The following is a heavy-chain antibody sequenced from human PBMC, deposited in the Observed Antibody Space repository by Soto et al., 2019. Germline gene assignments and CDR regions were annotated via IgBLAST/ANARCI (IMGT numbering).Heavy chain of an antibody. D-gene: IGHD3-9*01. CDR3: ARSVLRYFDWLLYPFDY. V-gene: IGHV4-39*01. CDR2: IYYSGST. J-gene: IGHJ4*02. CDR1: GGSISSSSYY. Sequence: SETLSLTCTVSGGSISSSSYYWGWIRQPPGKGLGWIGSIYYSGSTYYNPSLKSRVTISVDTSKNQFSLKLSSVTAADTAVYYCARSVLRYFDWLLYPFDYWGQGTLVTVSS.